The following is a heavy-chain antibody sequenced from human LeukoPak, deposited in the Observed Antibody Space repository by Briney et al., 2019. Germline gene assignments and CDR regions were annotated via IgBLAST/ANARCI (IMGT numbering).Heavy chain of an antibody. CDR2: IIPIFGTV. CDR3: ASSGSSCSSTSCYSPFDY. CDR1: GGTFSSYA. Sequence: SVKVSCKASGGTFSSYAISWVRQAPGQGLEWMGGIIPIFGTVNYAQKFQGRVTITADESTSTAYMELSSLRSEDTAVYYCASSGSSCSSTSCYSPFDYWGQGTLVTVSS. J-gene: IGHJ4*02. V-gene: IGHV1-69*13. D-gene: IGHD2-2*01.